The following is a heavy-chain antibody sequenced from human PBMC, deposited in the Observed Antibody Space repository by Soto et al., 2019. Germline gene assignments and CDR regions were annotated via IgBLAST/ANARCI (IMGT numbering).Heavy chain of an antibody. D-gene: IGHD3-10*01. Sequence: EVQLVESGGGLVQPGGTLRLSCAASGFTFSSYEMNWVRQAPGAGLEWVSNIGTSGSTIYYSDSVKGRFTISRDNAKNSLYLQMNSLRAEDTAVYYCARDLYFFGSGTSFDHWGQGTLVTVSS. V-gene: IGHV3-48*03. CDR1: GFTFSSYE. CDR2: IGTSGSTI. CDR3: ARDLYFFGSGTSFDH. J-gene: IGHJ4*02.